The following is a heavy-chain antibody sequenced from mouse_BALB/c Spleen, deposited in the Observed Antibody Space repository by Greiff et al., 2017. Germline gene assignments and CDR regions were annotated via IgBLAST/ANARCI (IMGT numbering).Heavy chain of an antibody. Sequence: VMLVESGPGLVAPSQSLSITCTVSGFSLTSYGVHWVRQPPGKGLEWLGVIWAGGSTNYNSALMSRLSISKDNSKSQVFLKMNSLQTDDTAMYYCARDFTTGRYFDVWGAGTTVTVSS. J-gene: IGHJ1*01. CDR2: IWAGGST. CDR3: ARDFTTGRYFDV. V-gene: IGHV2-9*02. D-gene: IGHD1-1*01. CDR1: GFSLTSYG.